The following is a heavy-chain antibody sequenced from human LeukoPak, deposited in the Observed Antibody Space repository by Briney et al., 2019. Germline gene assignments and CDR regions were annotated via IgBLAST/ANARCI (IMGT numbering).Heavy chain of an antibody. V-gene: IGHV3-30-3*01. CDR2: ISYDGSNK. Sequence: GRSLRLSCAASGFTFSSYAMHWVRQAPGKGLEWVAVISYDGSNKYYADSVKGRFTISRDNAKNSLYLQMNSLRAEDTAVYYCARERAGDYFDYWGQGTLVTVSS. J-gene: IGHJ4*02. CDR3: ARERAGDYFDY. CDR1: GFTFSSYA. D-gene: IGHD6-19*01.